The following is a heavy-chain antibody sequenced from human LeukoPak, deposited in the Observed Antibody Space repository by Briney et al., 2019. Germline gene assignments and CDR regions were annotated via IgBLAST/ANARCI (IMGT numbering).Heavy chain of an antibody. Sequence: PGGSLRLSCAASGFTFSDYYMSWFRQAPGKGLEWVTYISSSGSSTYYADSVKGRFTISRDNARNSLYLQMNSLRAEDTAVYYCVRSSSGPLGGSWGQGTLVTVSS. D-gene: IGHD6-19*01. V-gene: IGHV3-11*01. CDR2: ISSSGSST. J-gene: IGHJ5*02. CDR3: VRSSSGPLGGS. CDR1: GFTFSDYY.